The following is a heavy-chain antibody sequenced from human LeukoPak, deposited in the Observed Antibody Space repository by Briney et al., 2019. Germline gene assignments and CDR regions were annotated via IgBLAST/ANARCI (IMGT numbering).Heavy chain of an antibody. CDR3: ARAVGSFDWLPLFDY. Sequence: SQTLSLTCAISGDSVSSNSAAWNWIRQSPSRGLEWLGRTYYRSKWYNDYAVSVKSRITINPDTSKNQFSLQLSSVTAADTAVYYCARAVGSFDWLPLFDYWGQGTLVTVSS. CDR1: GDSVSSNSAA. D-gene: IGHD3-9*01. V-gene: IGHV6-1*01. J-gene: IGHJ4*02. CDR2: TYYRSKWYN.